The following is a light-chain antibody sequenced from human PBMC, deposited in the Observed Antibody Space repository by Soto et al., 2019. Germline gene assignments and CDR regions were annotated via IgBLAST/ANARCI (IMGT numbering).Light chain of an antibody. CDR1: QSVTKNY. J-gene: IGKJ1*01. CDR2: DAS. V-gene: IGKV3-20*01. CDR3: QQCATSPLT. Sequence: EIVLTQSPGTLSFSPGERATLSCRASQSVTKNYLAWYQQKPGQAPRLLIDDASRRATGIPDRFSGSGSGTDFTLTISRLEPEDSAVYYCQQCATSPLTFGQGTNVEI.